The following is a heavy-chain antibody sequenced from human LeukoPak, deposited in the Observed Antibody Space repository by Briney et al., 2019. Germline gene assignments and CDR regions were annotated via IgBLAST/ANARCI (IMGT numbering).Heavy chain of an antibody. D-gene: IGHD7-27*01. CDR3: ARGPPNWGYDY. CDR1: GYTFTSYD. V-gene: IGHV1-8*01. Sequence: ASVKVSCKASGYTFTSYDFNWVRQATGQRPEWMGWMSPNSGDTGYXQKFQDRVTMTRNTSISTAYMELSSLRSDDTAVYYCARGPPNWGYDYWGPGTLVTVSS. J-gene: IGHJ4*02. CDR2: MSPNSGDT.